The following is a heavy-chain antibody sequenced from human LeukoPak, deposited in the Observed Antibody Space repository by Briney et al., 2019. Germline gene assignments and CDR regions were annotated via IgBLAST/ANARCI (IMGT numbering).Heavy chain of an antibody. V-gene: IGHV4-4*02. CDR1: GGSISSSNW. Sequence: SETLSLTCAVSGGSISSSNWWSWVRQPPGKGLEWIGEIYHSGSTNYNPSLKSRVTISVDTSKNQFSLKLSSVTAADTAVYYCARDSRGEWLFDYWGQGTLVTVSS. D-gene: IGHD3-16*01. J-gene: IGHJ4*02. CDR3: ARDSRGEWLFDY. CDR2: IYHSGST.